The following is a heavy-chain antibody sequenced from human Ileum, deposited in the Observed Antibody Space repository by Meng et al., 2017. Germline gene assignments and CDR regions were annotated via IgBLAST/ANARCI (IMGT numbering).Heavy chain of an antibody. Sequence: GESLMISCAASGFTFTDFWMTWVRQAPGKGLEWVANIHQNGIEKNYLDSVKGRFTISRDNAKNSVYLQMDSLRAEDTAVYYCARAMSFAPYWGPGTLVTVSS. J-gene: IGHJ4*02. CDR3: ARAMSFAPY. CDR2: IHQNGIEK. CDR1: GFTFTDFW. V-gene: IGHV3-7*01. D-gene: IGHD1-26*01.